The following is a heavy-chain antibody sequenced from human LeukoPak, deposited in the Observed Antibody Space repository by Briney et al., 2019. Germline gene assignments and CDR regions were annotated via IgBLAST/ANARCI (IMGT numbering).Heavy chain of an antibody. Sequence: GGSLRLSCAASGFTFSSYAMSWVRQAPGKGLEWVSAISGSGGSTYYADSVKGRLTISRDNSKNTLYLQMNSLRAEDTAVYYCAKKFISIAAEYYFDYWGQGTLVTVSS. J-gene: IGHJ4*02. CDR1: GFTFSSYA. CDR3: AKKFISIAAEYYFDY. CDR2: ISGSGGST. V-gene: IGHV3-23*01. D-gene: IGHD6-13*01.